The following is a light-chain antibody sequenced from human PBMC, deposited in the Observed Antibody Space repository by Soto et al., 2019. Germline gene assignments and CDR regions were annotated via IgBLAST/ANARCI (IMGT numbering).Light chain of an antibody. CDR2: SNN. CDR3: AAWDVSLVV. J-gene: IGLJ2*01. V-gene: IGLV1-44*01. CDR1: NSSIGTNT. Sequence: QSVLTQPPSASGTPGQRVTISCSGSNSSIGTNTVTWYQQLPGTAPKLLIYSNNQRPSGVPDRFSGSKSGTSASLAISGLQSEDEADYYCAAWDVSLVVFGGGTKLTVL.